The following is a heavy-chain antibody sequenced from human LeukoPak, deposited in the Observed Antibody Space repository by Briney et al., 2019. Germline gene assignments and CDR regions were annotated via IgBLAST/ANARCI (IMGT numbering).Heavy chain of an antibody. CDR1: GGTFSSYA. V-gene: IGHV1-69*06. Sequence: SVKVSCKASGGTFSSYAISWVRQAPGQGLEWMGGIIPIFGTANYAQKFQGRVTITADKSTSTAYMELGSLRSEDTAVYYCARGPGAYCGGDCYSGVQHWGQGTLVTVSS. CDR2: IIPIFGTA. D-gene: IGHD2-21*02. CDR3: ARGPGAYCGGDCYSGVQH. J-gene: IGHJ1*01.